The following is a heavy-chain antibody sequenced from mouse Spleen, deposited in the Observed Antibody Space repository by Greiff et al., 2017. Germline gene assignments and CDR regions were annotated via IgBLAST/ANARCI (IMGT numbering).Heavy chain of an antibody. CDR2: ISSGGGNT. Sequence: EVKLMESGGGLVKPGGSLKLSCAASGFTFSSYTMSWVRQTPAKRLEWVATISSGGGNTYYPDSVKGRFTISRDNARNTLYLQMSSLRSEDTAMYYCARPGYGNYFFDYWGQGTTLTVSS. V-gene: IGHV5-9*04. CDR3: ARPGYGNYFFDY. CDR1: GFTFSSYT. D-gene: IGHD2-10*02. J-gene: IGHJ2*01.